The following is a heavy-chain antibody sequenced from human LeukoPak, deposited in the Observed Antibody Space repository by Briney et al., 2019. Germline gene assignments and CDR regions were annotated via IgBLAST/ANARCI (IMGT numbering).Heavy chain of an antibody. CDR3: ARRIAARPWSPPFDY. D-gene: IGHD6-6*01. CDR1: GSTFSSYS. CDR2: ISGGGENT. Sequence: GGSLRLSCVASGSTFSSYSMTWVRQAPGKGLEWVSAISGGGENTYYADSVKGRFTISRDNSKNTLDLQMHSLRAEDTAVYYCARRIAARPWSPPFDYWGQGTLVTVSS. V-gene: IGHV3-23*01. J-gene: IGHJ4*02.